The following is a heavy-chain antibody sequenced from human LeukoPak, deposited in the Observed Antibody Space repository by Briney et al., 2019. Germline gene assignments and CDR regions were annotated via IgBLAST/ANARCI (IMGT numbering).Heavy chain of an antibody. Sequence: PSETLSLTCAVYGGSFSGYYWSWIRQPPGKGLEWIGEINHSESTNYNPSLMSRVTISVDTTKNQFSLKLSSVAAADTAVYYCARHSPYYYDSSGLDYWGQGTLVTVSS. D-gene: IGHD3-22*01. V-gene: IGHV4-34*01. CDR3: ARHSPYYYDSSGLDY. CDR2: INHSEST. CDR1: GGSFSGYY. J-gene: IGHJ4*02.